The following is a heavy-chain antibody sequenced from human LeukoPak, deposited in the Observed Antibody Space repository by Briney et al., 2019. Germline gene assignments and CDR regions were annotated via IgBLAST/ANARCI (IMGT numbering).Heavy chain of an antibody. J-gene: IGHJ4*02. V-gene: IGHV4-4*07. CDR2: IYTSGST. CDR1: GGSISSYY. D-gene: IGHD6-13*01. Sequence: SETLSLTCTVSGGSISSYYWSWIRQPAGKGLEWIGRIYTSGSTNYNPSLKSRVTISVDKSKSQFSLKLSSVTAADTAVYYCAREGYSSSWYYFDYWGQGTLVTVSS. CDR3: AREGYSSSWYYFDY.